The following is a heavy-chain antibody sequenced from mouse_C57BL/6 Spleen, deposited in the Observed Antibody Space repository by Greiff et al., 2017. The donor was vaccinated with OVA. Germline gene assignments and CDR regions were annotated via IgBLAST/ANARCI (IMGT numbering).Heavy chain of an antibody. J-gene: IGHJ2*01. CDR3: ATGTGY. Sequence: EVQLLQSGPELVKPGASVKISCKASGYSFTGYYMNWVKQSPEQSLEWIGEINPSTGGTTYNQKFKAKATLTVDKSSSTAYMQLKSLTSGDSAVYYCATGTGYWGQGTTLTVSS. V-gene: IGHV1-42*01. D-gene: IGHD4-1*01. CDR2: INPSTGGT. CDR1: GYSFTGYY.